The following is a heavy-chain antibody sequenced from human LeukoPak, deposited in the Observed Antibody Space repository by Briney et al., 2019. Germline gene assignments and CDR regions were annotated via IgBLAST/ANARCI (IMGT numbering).Heavy chain of an antibody. CDR2: IIPIFGTA. CDR3: ARIYSSGWFGEYGMDV. V-gene: IGHV1-69*13. D-gene: IGHD6-19*01. J-gene: IGHJ6*02. CDR1: GGTFSSYA. Sequence: GASVKVSCKASGGTFSSYAISWVRQAPGQGLEWMGGIIPIFGTANYAQKFQGRVTITADESTSTAYMELSSLRSDDTAVYYCARIYSSGWFGEYGMDVWGQGTTVTVSS.